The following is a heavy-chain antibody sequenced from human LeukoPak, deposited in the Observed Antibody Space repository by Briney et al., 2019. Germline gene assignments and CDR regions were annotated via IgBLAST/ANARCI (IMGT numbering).Heavy chain of an antibody. J-gene: IGHJ4*02. CDR2: IYHSGST. Sequence: PSGTLSLTCAVSGGSISSSNWWSWVRQPPGKGLEWIGEIYHSGSTNYNPSLKSRVTVSVDKSKNQFSLKLSSVTAADTAVYYCARLGYSSGWYGVYYWGQGTLVTVSS. CDR3: ARLGYSSGWYGVYY. D-gene: IGHD6-19*01. CDR1: GGSISSSNW. V-gene: IGHV4-4*02.